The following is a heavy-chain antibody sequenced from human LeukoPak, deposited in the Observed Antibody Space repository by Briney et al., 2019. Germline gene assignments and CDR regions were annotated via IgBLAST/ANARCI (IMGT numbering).Heavy chain of an antibody. CDR1: GFTFSSYE. V-gene: IGHV3-48*03. D-gene: IGHD6-13*01. CDR2: ISSSGSTI. CDR3: AAAAGYRFDI. Sequence: PGGSLRLSCAASGFTFSSYEMNWVRQAPGKGLEWISYISSSGSTIYYADSVKGRFTISRDNAKNSLYLQMNSLRAEDTAVYYCAAAAGYRFDIWGRGTMVTVSS. J-gene: IGHJ3*02.